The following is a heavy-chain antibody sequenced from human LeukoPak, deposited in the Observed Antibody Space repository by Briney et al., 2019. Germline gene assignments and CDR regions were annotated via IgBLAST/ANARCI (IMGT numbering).Heavy chain of an antibody. J-gene: IGHJ4*01. D-gene: IGHD3-10*01. CDR2: FDPKEGER. Sequence: ASVKVSCKVSGDTLTELSMHWVRQAPGKGREWMGGFDPKEGERVYAQNFQGRFTMTEDTSSGTAYMELNSLRSEDTAVYYCTTREIVVEPAQTSMVRGVLWRSDFWGHGTLVTVSS. CDR1: GDTLTELS. V-gene: IGHV1-24*01. CDR3: TTREIVVEPAQTSMVRGVLWRSDF.